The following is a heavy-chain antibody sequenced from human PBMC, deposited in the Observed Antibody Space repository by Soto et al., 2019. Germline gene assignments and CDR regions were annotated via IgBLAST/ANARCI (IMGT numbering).Heavy chain of an antibody. D-gene: IGHD2-2*01. CDR2: ISGSGGST. J-gene: IGHJ4*02. CDR1: WFPFCSYA. Sequence: GGSLRPSCAAPWFPFCSYAMRWVPPAPGEGLEWVSGISGSGGSTYYADSVKGRFTISRDNSKTTLYLQMNSLRAEDTAVFYFAKDKFGCISTSCYQTLDYWGQGTLVTVSS. V-gene: IGHV3-23*01. CDR3: AKDKFGCISTSCYQTLDY.